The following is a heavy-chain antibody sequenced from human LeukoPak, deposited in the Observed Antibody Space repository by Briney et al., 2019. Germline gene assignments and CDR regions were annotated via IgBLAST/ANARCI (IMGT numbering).Heavy chain of an antibody. J-gene: IGHJ4*02. CDR1: GFTVSNYY. CDR2: IYSGGDT. V-gene: IGHV3-66*01. CDR3: ATSPVTGMIYFDY. Sequence: GGSLRLSCAASGFTVSNYYMSWVRQAQGKGLEWVSVIYSGGDTYYADSVKGRFTISRDNSKNTLYLQMNNLRAEDTAVYYCATSPVTGMIYFDYWGQGTLVTVSS. D-gene: IGHD6-19*01.